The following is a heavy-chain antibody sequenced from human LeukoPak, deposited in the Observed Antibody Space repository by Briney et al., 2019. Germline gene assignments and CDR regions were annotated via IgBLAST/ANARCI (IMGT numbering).Heavy chain of an antibody. V-gene: IGHV4-31*03. J-gene: IGHJ4*02. CDR1: GGSISSGGYY. Sequence: SETLSLTCTVSGGSISSGGYYWSWIRQHPGKGLEWIGYIYYSGCTYYNPPLKSRVTISVDTSKNQFSLKLSSVTAADTAVYYCASGIVVVPAALTVWGQGTLVTVSS. D-gene: IGHD2-2*01. CDR2: IYYSGCT. CDR3: ASGIVVVPAALTV.